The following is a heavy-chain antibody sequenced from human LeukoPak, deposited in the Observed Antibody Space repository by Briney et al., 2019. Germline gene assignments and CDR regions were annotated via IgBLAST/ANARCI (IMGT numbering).Heavy chain of an antibody. CDR2: IYYSGSS. D-gene: IGHD5-12*01. Sequence: SVTLSLSYTVCTASCSGYNWSRIRQPPGKGLEWIGDIYYSGSSNYKPSLKSRVTISVDTSKNQFSLNLSSVTAADTAVYYCARTSWVRSSYYFEYWGQGTLVTVSS. V-gene: IGHV4-59*08. J-gene: IGHJ4*02. CDR3: ARTSWVRSSYYFEY. CDR1: TASCSGYN.